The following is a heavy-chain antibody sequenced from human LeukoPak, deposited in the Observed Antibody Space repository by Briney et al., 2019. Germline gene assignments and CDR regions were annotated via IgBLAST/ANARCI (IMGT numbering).Heavy chain of an antibody. CDR3: TRVKDTAMVNDY. CDR2: IRSKAYGGTT. D-gene: IGHD5-18*01. Sequence: PGGSLRLSCTASGFTFGDYAISWVRQAPGKGLEWVGFIRSKAYGGTTEYAASVKGRFTISRDDSKSIAYLQMNSLKTEDTAVYYCTRVKDTAMVNDYWGQGTLVTVSS. V-gene: IGHV3-49*04. CDR1: GFTFGDYA. J-gene: IGHJ4*02.